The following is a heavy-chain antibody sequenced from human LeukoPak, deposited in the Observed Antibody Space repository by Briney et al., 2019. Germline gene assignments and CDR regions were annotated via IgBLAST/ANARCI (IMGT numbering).Heavy chain of an antibody. CDR3: ARAGGYIYAFDI. D-gene: IGHD5-18*01. CDR1: GGSFSGYY. Sequence: SETLSLTCAVYGGSFSGYYWSWMRQPPGQGLEGMGEINHSGSTNYNPSLKSRVTIPVDTSKNQFSLKLSSVTAADTAVYYCARAGGYIYAFDIWGQGTMVTVSS. V-gene: IGHV4-34*01. CDR2: INHSGST. J-gene: IGHJ3*02.